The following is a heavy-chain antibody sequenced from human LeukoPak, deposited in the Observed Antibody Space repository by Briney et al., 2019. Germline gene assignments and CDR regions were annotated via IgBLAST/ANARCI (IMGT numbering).Heavy chain of an antibody. D-gene: IGHD1-14*01. CDR1: GYPFTTYE. CDR3: ARGPRNDP. V-gene: IGHV1-8*01. CDR2: VHPNSGNT. Sequence: GASVKVSCKTSGYPFTTYEINWVRQAAGQGLERMGWVHPNSGNTAYAQKFQGRVTMTRNTSISTAYVELSSLRPDDTAVYFCARGPRNDPWGQGTLLTVSS. J-gene: IGHJ5*02.